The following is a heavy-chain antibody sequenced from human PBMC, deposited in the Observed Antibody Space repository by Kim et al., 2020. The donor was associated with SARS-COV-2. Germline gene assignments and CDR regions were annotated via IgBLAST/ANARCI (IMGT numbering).Heavy chain of an antibody. CDR3: ASLPMTTVTPAYGMDV. V-gene: IGHV3-23*01. J-gene: IGHJ6*02. D-gene: IGHD4-17*01. CDR1: GFTFSSYA. Sequence: GGSLRLSCAASGFTFSSYAMSWVRQAPGKGLEWVSAISGSGGSTYYADSVKGRFTISRDNSKNTLYLQMNSLRAEDTAVYYCASLPMTTVTPAYGMDVWGQGTTVTVSS. CDR2: ISGSGGST.